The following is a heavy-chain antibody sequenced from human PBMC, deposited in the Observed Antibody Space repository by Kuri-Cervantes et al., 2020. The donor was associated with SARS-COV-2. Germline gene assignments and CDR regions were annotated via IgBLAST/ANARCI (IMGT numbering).Heavy chain of an antibody. Sequence: SETLSLTCTVSGGSISSYYWSWIRQPPGKGLEWIGYIYYSGSTNYNPSLKSRVTISVDTSKNQFSLKLSSVTAADTAVYYCARDGRGENWYFDLWGRGTLVTVSS. V-gene: IGHV4-59*12. CDR2: IYYSGST. D-gene: IGHD1-26*01. J-gene: IGHJ2*01. CDR3: ARDGRGENWYFDL. CDR1: GGSISSYY.